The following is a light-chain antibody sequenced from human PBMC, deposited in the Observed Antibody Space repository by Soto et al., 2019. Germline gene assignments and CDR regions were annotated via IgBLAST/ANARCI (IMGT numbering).Light chain of an antibody. CDR3: QQYNSSPLT. Sequence: DIQMTQSPSTLSASIGDTVTITCRANQSISSWLAWYQQKPGKAPKLLISAGSSLESGVPSRFSGSGSGTEFTLTISSLQPDDLATYYCQQYNSSPLTFGGGTKVEIK. CDR2: AGS. J-gene: IGKJ4*01. V-gene: IGKV1-5*01. CDR1: QSISSW.